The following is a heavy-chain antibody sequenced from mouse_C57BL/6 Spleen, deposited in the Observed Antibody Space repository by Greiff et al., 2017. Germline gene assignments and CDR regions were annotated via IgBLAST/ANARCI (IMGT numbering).Heavy chain of an antibody. CDR1: GFTFSSYG. CDR3: AREYYDLFDY. V-gene: IGHV5-6*01. D-gene: IGHD2-4*01. J-gene: IGHJ2*01. CDR2: ISSGGSYT. Sequence: EVMLVESGGDLVKPGGSLKLSCAASGFTFSSYGMSWVRQTPDKRLEWVATISSGGSYTYYPDSVKGRFTISRDNAKNTLYLQMSSLKSEDTAMYYCAREYYDLFDYWGQGTTLTVSS.